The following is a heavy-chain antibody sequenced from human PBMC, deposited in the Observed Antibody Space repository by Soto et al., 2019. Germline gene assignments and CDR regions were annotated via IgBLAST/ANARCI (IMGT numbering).Heavy chain of an antibody. J-gene: IGHJ6*03. Sequence: GGSLRLSCAASGFTFSSYGMHWVRQAPGKGLEWVAVISYDGSNKYYADSVKGRFTISRDNSKNTLYLQMNSLRAEDTAVYYCAKDNPPLRYFDWPIHRDYYMDVWGKGTTVTVSS. CDR2: ISYDGSNK. D-gene: IGHD3-9*01. CDR1: GFTFSSYG. CDR3: AKDNPPLRYFDWPIHRDYYMDV. V-gene: IGHV3-30*18.